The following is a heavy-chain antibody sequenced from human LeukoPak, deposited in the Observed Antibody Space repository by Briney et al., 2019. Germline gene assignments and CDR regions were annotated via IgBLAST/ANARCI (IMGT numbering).Heavy chain of an antibody. CDR2: ISAYNGNT. CDR1: GYTFTSYY. CDR3: ARDTGTGTTFY. D-gene: IGHD1-7*01. V-gene: IGHV1-18*04. Sequence: ASVKVSCKASGYTFTSYYMHWVRQAPGQGLEWMGWISAYNGNTNYAQKLQGRVTMTTDTSTSTAYMELRSLRSDDTAVYYCARDTGTGTTFYWGQGTLVTVSS. J-gene: IGHJ4*02.